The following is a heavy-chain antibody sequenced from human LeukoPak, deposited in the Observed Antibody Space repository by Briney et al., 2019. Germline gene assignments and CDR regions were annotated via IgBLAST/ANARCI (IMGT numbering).Heavy chain of an antibody. Sequence: GGSLRLSCGASGFTFSSYSMNWVRQAPGKGLEWASSISRSSSYIYYADSVKGRFTISRDNAKNSLYLQMNSLRAEDTAVYYCARDPRSSSNWFDPWGQGTLVTVSS. CDR3: ARDPRSSSNWFDP. CDR1: GFTFSSYS. D-gene: IGHD6-13*01. J-gene: IGHJ5*02. V-gene: IGHV3-21*01. CDR2: ISRSSSYI.